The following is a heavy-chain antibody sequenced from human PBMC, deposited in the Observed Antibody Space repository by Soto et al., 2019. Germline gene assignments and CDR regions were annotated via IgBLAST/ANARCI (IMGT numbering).Heavy chain of an antibody. D-gene: IGHD3-3*01. CDR2: ISAYKGNT. CDR1: GYTFTSYG. V-gene: IGHV1-18*01. J-gene: IGHJ3*02. Sequence: ASVKVSCKASGYTFTSYGISWVRQAPGQGLEWMGWISAYKGNTNYAQKLQGRVTMTTGTSTSTAYMELRSLRSDDTAVYYCARARITIFGVVTPDAFDIWGQGTMVTVSS. CDR3: ARARITIFGVVTPDAFDI.